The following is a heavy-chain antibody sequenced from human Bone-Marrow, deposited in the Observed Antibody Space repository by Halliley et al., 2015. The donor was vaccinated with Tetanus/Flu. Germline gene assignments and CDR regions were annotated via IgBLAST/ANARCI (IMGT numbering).Heavy chain of an antibody. CDR1: GGSITRGGFY. J-gene: IGHJ1*01. Sequence: LRLSCAVSGGSITRGGFYWSWIRQPPGKGLEYVGYISNSGSTYYKPSLKSRLTISVDTSENQVSLKLNSVTAADTAAYYCARVAGDYGDIYFQHWGQGTLVTVSS. CDR2: ISNSGST. V-gene: IGHV4-30-4*01. CDR3: ARVAGDYGDIYFQH. D-gene: IGHD4-17*01.